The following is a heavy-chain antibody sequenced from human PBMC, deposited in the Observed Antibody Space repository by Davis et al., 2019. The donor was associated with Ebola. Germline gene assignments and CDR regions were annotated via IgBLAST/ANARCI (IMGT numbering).Heavy chain of an antibody. Sequence: LKVSCKGSGYGFASYWIAWVRQTPGKGLEWMGVIYAGDSDTRYSPSFEGHVTISVDRSITSAYLQWSSLKASDTATYYCARQESLYGWIDHWGQGTLVTVSS. CDR3: ARQESLYGWIDH. J-gene: IGHJ4*02. CDR2: IYAGDSDT. V-gene: IGHV5-51*01. CDR1: GYGFASYW. D-gene: IGHD3-10*01.